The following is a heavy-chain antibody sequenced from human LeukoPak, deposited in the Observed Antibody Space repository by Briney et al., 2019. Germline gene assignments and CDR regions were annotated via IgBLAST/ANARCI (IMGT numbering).Heavy chain of an antibody. J-gene: IGHJ4*02. CDR2: ISTSGGI. V-gene: IGHV4-4*07. CDR1: GDSIGSDY. CDR3: ARNEFRSYGLVHY. D-gene: IGHD3-10*01. Sequence: SETLSLICIVSGDSIGSDYWSWIRQSAGKGLEWIGRISTSGGIDYNPSLRSRVTMSLDTSKNQFSLKLTSVTAADTAVYYCARNEFRSYGLVHYWGQGTLVTVSS.